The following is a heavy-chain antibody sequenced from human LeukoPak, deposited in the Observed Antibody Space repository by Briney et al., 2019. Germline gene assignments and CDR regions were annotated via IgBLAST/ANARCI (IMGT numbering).Heavy chain of an antibody. J-gene: IGHJ4*02. CDR1: GGSISSYY. Sequence: SETLSLTCTVSGGSISSYYGSWIRQPPGKGLEWIGCIYYSGSTNYNPSLKSRATISVDTSKNQFSLKLSSVTAADTAVYYCARVGYCSGGSCYYEISFDYWGQGTLVTVSS. D-gene: IGHD2-15*01. V-gene: IGHV4-59*01. CDR3: ARVGYCSGGSCYYEISFDY. CDR2: IYYSGST.